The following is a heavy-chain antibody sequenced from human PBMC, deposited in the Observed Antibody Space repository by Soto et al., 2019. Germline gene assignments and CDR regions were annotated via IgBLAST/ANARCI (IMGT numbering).Heavy chain of an antibody. CDR1: GGSISSYY. Sequence: KPSETLSLTCTVSGGSISSYYWSWIRQPAGKGLEWIGRVYTSGSTNYNPSLKSRVTMSVDTSKNQFSLKLSSVTAADTAVYYCARGRLGYCSGGSCLRLSLDYWGQGTLVTVSS. CDR3: ARGRLGYCSGGSCLRLSLDY. V-gene: IGHV4-4*07. J-gene: IGHJ4*02. CDR2: VYTSGST. D-gene: IGHD2-15*01.